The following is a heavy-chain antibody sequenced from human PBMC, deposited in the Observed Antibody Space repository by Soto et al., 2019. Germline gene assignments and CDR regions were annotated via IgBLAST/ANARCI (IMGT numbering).Heavy chain of an antibody. CDR2: IHHSGIT. J-gene: IGHJ4*02. CDR3: ARGHPFDF. CDR1: GGSVSSGDYY. V-gene: IGHV4-61*08. Sequence: SETLSLTCTVSGGSVSSGDYYWSWIRRPPGKGLEWIASIHHSGITNYNPSLKSRVTISVDTSKNQFSLRLRSVTAADTAAYYCARGHPFDFWGQGTPVTVSS.